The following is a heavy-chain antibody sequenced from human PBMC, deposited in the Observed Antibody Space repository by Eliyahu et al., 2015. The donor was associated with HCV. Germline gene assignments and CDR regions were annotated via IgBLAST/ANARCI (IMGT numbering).Heavy chain of an antibody. Sequence: EVHLVESGGGLVQPGXSLRLSCAXSGFTFSSYWMHWVRQAPGKGLVWVSRITSDGTTAYADSVKGRFTISRDNAKNTLYLQMNSLRAEDTAVYYCARDLNKRWFDSWGQGALVTVSS. CDR3: ARDLNKRWFDS. CDR2: ITSDGTT. V-gene: IGHV3-74*01. CDR1: GFTFSSYW. D-gene: IGHD5-24*01. J-gene: IGHJ5*01.